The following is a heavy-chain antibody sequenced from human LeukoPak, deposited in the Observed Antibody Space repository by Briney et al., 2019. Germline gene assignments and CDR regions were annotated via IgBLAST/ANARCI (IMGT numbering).Heavy chain of an antibody. CDR3: AKDCRGYYDSSEFDY. D-gene: IGHD3-22*01. Sequence: GGSLRLSCAASGFTFSSYWMSWVRQAPGKGLEWVANIKQDGSEKYYVDSVKGRFTISRDNAKNSLYLQMNSLRAEDTALYYCAKDCRGYYDSSEFDYWGQGTLVTVSS. J-gene: IGHJ4*02. CDR1: GFTFSSYW. CDR2: IKQDGSEK. V-gene: IGHV3-7*03.